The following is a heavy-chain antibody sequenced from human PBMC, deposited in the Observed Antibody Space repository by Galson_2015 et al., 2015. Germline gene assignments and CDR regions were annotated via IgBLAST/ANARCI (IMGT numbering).Heavy chain of an antibody. CDR3: AKDHNGESEMFRITIATDNHNIAV. Sequence: SLRLSCAASGFTFSDYAMNWVRQAPGKGLEWVSAIRTGGTAYYADSVKGRLSISRDSSKSMLYQQKNSMRAEETAVYYCAKDHNGESEMFRITIATDNHNIAVWLKRTTVIVSS. J-gene: IGHJ6*03. CDR1: GFTFSDYA. V-gene: IGHV3-23*01. D-gene: IGHD3-10*01. CDR2: IRTGGTA.